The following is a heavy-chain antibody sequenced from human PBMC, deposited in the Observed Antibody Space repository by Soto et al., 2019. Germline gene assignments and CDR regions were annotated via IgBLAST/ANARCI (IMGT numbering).Heavy chain of an antibody. CDR1: GFSLSARGVG. D-gene: IGHD6-6*01. Sequence: QITLKKSRPTLVKPTQTLTLTCTSSGFSLSARGVGVGWIRQPPGKALEWLALIYWNDDKRYSPSLQSRLTITKDASKNQVVFSMTNVDPADTATYYCAHSPWGAAPDYWGQGTLVTVSS. J-gene: IGHJ4*02. CDR2: IYWNDDK. CDR3: AHSPWGAAPDY. V-gene: IGHV2-5*01.